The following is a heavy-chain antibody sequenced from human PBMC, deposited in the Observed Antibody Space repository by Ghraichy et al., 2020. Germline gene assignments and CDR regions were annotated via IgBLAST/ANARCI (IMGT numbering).Heavy chain of an antibody. D-gene: IGHD3-22*01. J-gene: IGHJ6*02. Sequence: ASVKVSCKASGYTFTGYYMHWVRQAPGQGLEWMGWINPNSGGTNYAQKFQGRVTMTRDTSISTAYMELSRLRSDDTAEYYCARQVVDGSCGMDVWGQGTTVTVSS. CDR3: ARQVVDGSCGMDV. CDR1: GYTFTGYY. V-gene: IGHV1-2*02. CDR2: INPNSGGT.